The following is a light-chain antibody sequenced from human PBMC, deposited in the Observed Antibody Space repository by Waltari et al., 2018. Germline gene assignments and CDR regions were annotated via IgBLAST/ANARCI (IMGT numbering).Light chain of an antibody. J-gene: IGKJ4*01. CDR2: DAS. CDR1: QSVSSY. V-gene: IGKV3-11*01. CDR3: QQRGNWPLT. Sequence: EVVLTQSPATLSLSPGERATLSCRASQSVSSYLAWYQQKPGQAPRLLIYDASNRATGIPARFSGSGSGTDFTLTISSLEPEDFAVYFCQQRGNWPLTFGGGTKVENK.